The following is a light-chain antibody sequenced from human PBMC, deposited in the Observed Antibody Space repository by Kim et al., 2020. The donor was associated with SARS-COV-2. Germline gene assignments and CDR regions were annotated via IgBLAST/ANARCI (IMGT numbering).Light chain of an antibody. Sequence: PGWTVTLTCASVTGAVTSGHYPNWFQQKPGQAPRALIYATSNKYSWTPARFSGSLLGGKAALTLSGVQPEDEAEYYCLLYSSGARVFGGGTKLTVL. J-gene: IGLJ3*02. CDR1: TGAVTSGHY. CDR3: LLYSSGARV. V-gene: IGLV7-43*01. CDR2: ATS.